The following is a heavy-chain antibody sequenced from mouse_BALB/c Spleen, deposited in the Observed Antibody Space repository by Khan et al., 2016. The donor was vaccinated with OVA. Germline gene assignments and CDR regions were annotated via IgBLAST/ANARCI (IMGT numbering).Heavy chain of an antibody. J-gene: IGHJ2*01. D-gene: IGHD1-1*01. Sequence: EVELVESGPGLVKPSQSLSLTCTVTGYSITSDYAWNWIRQFPGNKLEWMGYISYSGNTKYNPSLTSRISITRDTSKNQFFLQLNSVTAEDTATYYCARIYGGDFDYWGQGTTLTVSS. CDR3: ARIYGGDFDY. V-gene: IGHV3-2*02. CDR2: ISYSGNT. CDR1: GYSITSDYA.